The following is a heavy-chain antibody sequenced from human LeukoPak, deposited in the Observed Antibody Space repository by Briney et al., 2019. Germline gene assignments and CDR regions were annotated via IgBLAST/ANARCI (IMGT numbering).Heavy chain of an antibody. CDR1: GGSFSGYF. D-gene: IGHD6-13*01. CDR2: IDHRGST. V-gene: IGHV4-34*01. Sequence: RSETLSLTCAVYGGSFSGYFWSWIRQPPGKGLEWIGEIDHRGSTNYNPSLKSRVTLSVDTSKNQFSLKLSSVTAADTGVYYCARRQPVLAAGTDYWSQGTLVTVSS. CDR3: ARRQPVLAAGTDY. J-gene: IGHJ4*02.